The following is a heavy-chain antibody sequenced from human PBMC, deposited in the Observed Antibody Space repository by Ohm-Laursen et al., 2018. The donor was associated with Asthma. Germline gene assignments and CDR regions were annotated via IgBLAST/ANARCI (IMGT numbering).Heavy chain of an antibody. D-gene: IGHD2-15*01. CDR2: IWYDGSNK. Sequence: SLRLSCTASGFTFGSYGMHWVRQAPGKGLEWVAIIWYDGSNKYYADSVKGRFTISRDNSKNTLYLQMNSLRAEDTAVYYCARDHRRYCSGGSCYHDYWGQGTLVTVSS. CDR1: GFTFGSYG. CDR3: ARDHRRYCSGGSCYHDY. V-gene: IGHV3-33*01. J-gene: IGHJ4*02.